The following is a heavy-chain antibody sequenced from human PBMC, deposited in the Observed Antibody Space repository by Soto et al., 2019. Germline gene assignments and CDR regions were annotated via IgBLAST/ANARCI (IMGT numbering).Heavy chain of an antibody. CDR3: ARAGTTVTYDYYYYGMDV. CDR2: ISYDGSNK. Sequence: PGGSLRLSCAASGFTFSSYAMHWVRQAPGKGLEWVAVISYDGSNKYYADSVKGRFTISRDNSKNTLYLQMNSLRAEDTAVYYCARAGTTVTYDYYYYGMDVWGQGTTVTVSS. CDR1: GFTFSSYA. D-gene: IGHD4-4*01. J-gene: IGHJ6*02. V-gene: IGHV3-30-3*01.